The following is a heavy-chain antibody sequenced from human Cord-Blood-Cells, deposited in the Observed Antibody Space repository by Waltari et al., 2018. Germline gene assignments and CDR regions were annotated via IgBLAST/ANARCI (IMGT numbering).Heavy chain of an antibody. Sequence: EVQLVESGGGLIQPGGSLRLSCSASGVTVSSTYMSWVRQAPGKGLEWVSVIYSGGRTYYADSVKGESTISRDNSNNTLYRQMNSLRAEDTAVYYWAREGFDYWGQGTLVTVSS. V-gene: IGHV3-53*01. CDR3: AREGFDY. CDR1: GVTVSSTY. J-gene: IGHJ4*02. CDR2: IYSGGRT.